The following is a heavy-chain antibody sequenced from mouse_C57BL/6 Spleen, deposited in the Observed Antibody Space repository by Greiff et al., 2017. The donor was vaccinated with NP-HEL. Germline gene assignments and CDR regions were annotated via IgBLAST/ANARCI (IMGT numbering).Heavy chain of an antibody. CDR1: GFTFSSYG. CDR3: ARQVITTVVAYYFDY. CDR2: ISSGGSYT. V-gene: IGHV5-6*01. D-gene: IGHD1-1*01. J-gene: IGHJ2*01. Sequence: EVKLMESGGDLVKPGGSLKLSCAASGFTFSSYGMSWVRQTPDKRLEWVATISSGGSYTYYPDSVKGRFTISRDNAKNTLYLQMSSLKSEDTAMYYCARQVITTVVAYYFDYWGQGTTLTVSS.